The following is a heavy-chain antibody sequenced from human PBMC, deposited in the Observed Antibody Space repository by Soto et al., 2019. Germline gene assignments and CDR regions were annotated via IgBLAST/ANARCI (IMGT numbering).Heavy chain of an antibody. Sequence: PGGSLRLSCAGSGITFIDYDMSWIRQAPGRGLEWVSYISSSSFTKYYADSVKGRFTVSRDNAKNSVYLQMNSLTVEDTAVYYCARECKWDQTRDYWGQGNLFTVSS. J-gene: IGHJ4*02. D-gene: IGHD1-26*01. V-gene: IGHV3-11*01. CDR3: ARECKWDQTRDY. CDR2: ISSSSFTK. CDR1: GITFIDYD.